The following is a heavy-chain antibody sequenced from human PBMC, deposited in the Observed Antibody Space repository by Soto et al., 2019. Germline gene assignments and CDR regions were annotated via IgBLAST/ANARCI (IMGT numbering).Heavy chain of an antibody. Sequence: EVQLLESGGGLVQPGGSLRLSCAASGFTFRSSAMSWVRQAPGKGLEWVSVISGSGDNTYHADSVKGRFTISRDNAKNTLYLQMNSLRDEDTAIYYGAKRWSNRFLEPRDYFDYWGQGTLVTVSS. V-gene: IGHV3-23*01. CDR2: ISGSGDNT. CDR3: AKRWSNRFLEPRDYFDY. CDR1: GFTFRSSA. D-gene: IGHD3-3*01. J-gene: IGHJ4*02.